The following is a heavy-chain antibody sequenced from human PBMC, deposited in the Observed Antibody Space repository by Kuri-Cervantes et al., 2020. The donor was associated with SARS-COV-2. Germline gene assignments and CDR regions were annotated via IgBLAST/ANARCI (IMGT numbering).Heavy chain of an antibody. J-gene: IGHJ4*02. CDR2: IGTYNGNT. CDR3: ARRAPTTVSDY. V-gene: IGHV1-18*01. CDR1: GYTFIKYG. D-gene: IGHD4-17*01. Sequence: SVQVSCKASGYTFIKYGFTWVRQAPGQGLGIMGLIGTYNGNTFDAEKFQGRVTMTTDTSASIAYMELRSLRSDDTAVYYFARRAPTTVSDYWGQGTLVTVSS.